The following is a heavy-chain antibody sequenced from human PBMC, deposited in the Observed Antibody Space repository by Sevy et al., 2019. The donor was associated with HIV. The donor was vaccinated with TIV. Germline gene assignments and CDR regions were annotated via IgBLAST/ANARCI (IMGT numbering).Heavy chain of an antibody. Sequence: ASVKVSCKASGGTFCTYAISWVRQAPGQGLEWMGGMIRIFGTANYAQKFQGRVTITADESTSTAYMELSSLRSEDTAVYYCAGTDRGLITMIVVDWGQGTLVTVSS. J-gene: IGHJ4*02. CDR2: MIRIFGTA. CDR3: AGTDRGLITMIVVD. CDR1: GGTFCTYA. V-gene: IGHV1-69*13. D-gene: IGHD3-22*01.